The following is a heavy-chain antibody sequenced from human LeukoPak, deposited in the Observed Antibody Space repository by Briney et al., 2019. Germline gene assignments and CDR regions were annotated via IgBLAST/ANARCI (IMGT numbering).Heavy chain of an antibody. Sequence: SETLSLTCAVYGGSFSGNYWSWIRLPPGKGLERIGEINHSGSTNCNPSLKSRVSISVDTSKNQLSLKMTSVTAADTAVYYCARRPLQEDYYYGMDVWGQGTTVTVSS. CDR2: INHSGST. CDR1: GGSFSGNY. V-gene: IGHV4-34*01. D-gene: IGHD5-24*01. J-gene: IGHJ6*02. CDR3: ARRPLQEDYYYGMDV.